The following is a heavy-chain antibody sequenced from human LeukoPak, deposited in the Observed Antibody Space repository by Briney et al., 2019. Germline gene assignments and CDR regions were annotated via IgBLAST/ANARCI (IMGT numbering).Heavy chain of an antibody. CDR3: ARTRGYSYGPDFDY. CDR1: GFSLSTSGMR. Sequence: SGPALVKPTQTLTLTCTFSGFSLSTSGMRVSWIRQPPGKALEWLARIDWDDDKFYSTFLKTRLTISKDTSKNQLVPTMTNMDPVDTATYYCARTRGYSYGPDFDYWGQGTLVTVSS. V-gene: IGHV2-70*04. CDR2: IDWDDDK. J-gene: IGHJ4*02. D-gene: IGHD5-18*01.